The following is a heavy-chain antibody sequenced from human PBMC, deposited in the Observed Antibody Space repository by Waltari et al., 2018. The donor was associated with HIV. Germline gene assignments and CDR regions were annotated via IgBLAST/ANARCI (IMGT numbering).Heavy chain of an antibody. J-gene: IGHJ4*02. Sequence: QVQLVQSGAEVKKPGASVKVSCKASGYTFPSYDINWVRRAAGQGLEWMGWMNPNSGNTGDAQKFQGRVTMTRNTSISTAYMELSSLRSEDTAVYYCARNWNDIAAAGMSDYWGQGTLVTVSS. CDR1: GYTFPSYD. CDR3: ARNWNDIAAAGMSDY. D-gene: IGHD6-13*01. V-gene: IGHV1-8*01. CDR2: MNPNSGNT.